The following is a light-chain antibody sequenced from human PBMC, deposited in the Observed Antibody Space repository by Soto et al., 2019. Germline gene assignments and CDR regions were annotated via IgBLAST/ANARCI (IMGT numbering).Light chain of an antibody. CDR1: SSDVGGYNY. V-gene: IGLV2-11*01. CDR3: CSYAGSGTLYV. J-gene: IGLJ1*01. Sequence: QSALTQPRSVSGSPGQSVTISCTGSSSDVGGYNYVYWYQQHPGKAPKLMIYDVSKRPSGVPDRFSSSKSCNTASLTISGLQAEDEADYYCCSYAGSGTLYVFGTGTKLTVL. CDR2: DVS.